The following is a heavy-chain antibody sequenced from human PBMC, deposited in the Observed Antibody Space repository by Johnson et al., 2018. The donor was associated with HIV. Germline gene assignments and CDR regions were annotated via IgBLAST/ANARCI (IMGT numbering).Heavy chain of an antibody. CDR2: ISYDGSNK. CDR3: ARDTDSSSWYTCPDAFDI. CDR1: GFTFSSYA. J-gene: IGHJ3*02. V-gene: IGHV3-30*04. D-gene: IGHD6-13*01. Sequence: QVQLVESGGGVVQPGRSLRLSCAASGFTFSSYAMHWVRQAPGKGLEWVTVISYDGSNKYYADSVKGRFTISRDNSKNSLYLQMNSLRAEDTAVYYCARDTDSSSWYTCPDAFDIWGQGTMVTVSS.